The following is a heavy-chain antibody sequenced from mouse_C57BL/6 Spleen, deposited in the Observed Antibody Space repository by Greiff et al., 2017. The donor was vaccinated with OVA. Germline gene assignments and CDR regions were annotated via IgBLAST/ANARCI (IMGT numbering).Heavy chain of an antibody. CDR1: GYTFTSYW. V-gene: IGHV1-7*01. J-gene: IGHJ1*03. CDR2: INPSSGYT. Sequence: VQLQQSGAELAKPGASVKLSCKASGYTFTSYWMHWVQQRPGTGLEWIGYINPSSGYTKYNQKLKDKATLTADNSSSTAYMQLSSLTYEDSAVYYCAEEGFITTVVDWYFDVWGTGTTVTVSS. CDR3: AEEGFITTVVDWYFDV. D-gene: IGHD1-1*01.